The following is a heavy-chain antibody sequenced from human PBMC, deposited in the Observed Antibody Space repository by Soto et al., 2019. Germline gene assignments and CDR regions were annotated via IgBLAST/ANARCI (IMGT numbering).Heavy chain of an antibody. CDR1: GFKFDDYA. J-gene: IGHJ3*01. V-gene: IGHV3-9*01. Sequence: EVQLVESGGNLARPGASLRLSCAASGFKFDDYAFHWVRQAPGKGPEWVSGINWNGAFSGYADSVKGRFTISRDNAGNSVYLQMGSLRPEDTALYYCARVHSSGWYVEPYDAWGQGTMVTVSS. CDR3: ARVHSSGWYVEPYDA. CDR2: INWNGAFS. D-gene: IGHD6-19*01.